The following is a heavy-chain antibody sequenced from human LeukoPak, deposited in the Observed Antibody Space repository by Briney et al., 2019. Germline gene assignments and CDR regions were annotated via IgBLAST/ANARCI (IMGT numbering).Heavy chain of an antibody. V-gene: IGHV1-2*02. D-gene: IGHD1-26*01. CDR2: INPNSGGT. CDR1: GYTFTGFY. CDR3: ARSWEARGDAFDI. Sequence: GASVKVSCKASGYTFTGFYMHWVRQAPGQGLEWMGWINPNSGGTNYAQKFQGRVTMTRDTSISTAYMELSRLRSDDTAVYYCARSWEARGDAFDIWGQGTMVTVSS. J-gene: IGHJ3*02.